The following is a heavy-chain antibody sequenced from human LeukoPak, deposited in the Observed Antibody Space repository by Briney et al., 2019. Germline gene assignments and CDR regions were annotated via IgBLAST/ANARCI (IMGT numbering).Heavy chain of an antibody. CDR1: GGSISSHY. V-gene: IGHV4-59*11. CDR3: ARGSGYDFWSGYYYTDYYFDY. D-gene: IGHD3-3*01. J-gene: IGHJ4*02. Sequence: SETLSLTCTVSGGSISSHYWSWIRQPPGKGLEWIGYIYYSGSTNYNPSLKSRVTISVDTSKNQFSLKLSSVTAADTAVYYCARGSGYDFWSGYYYTDYYFDYWGQGILVTVSS. CDR2: IYYSGST.